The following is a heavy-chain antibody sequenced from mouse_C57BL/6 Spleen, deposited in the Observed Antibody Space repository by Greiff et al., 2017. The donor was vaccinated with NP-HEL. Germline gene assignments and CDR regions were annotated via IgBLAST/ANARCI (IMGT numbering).Heavy chain of an antibody. D-gene: IGHD1-1*01. CDR2: FYPGSGSI. CDR3: ARHEDIPYYYGSSNWYFDV. V-gene: IGHV1-62-2*01. J-gene: IGHJ1*03. Sequence: VKLQESGAELVKPGASVKLSCKASGYTFTEYTIHWVKQRSGQGLEWIGWFYPGSGSIKYNEKFKDKATLTADKSSSTVYMELSRLTSEDSAVYFCARHEDIPYYYGSSNWYFDVWGTGTTVTVSS. CDR1: GYTFTEYT.